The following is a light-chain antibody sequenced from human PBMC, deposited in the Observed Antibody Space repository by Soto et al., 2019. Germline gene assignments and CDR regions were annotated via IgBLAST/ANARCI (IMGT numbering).Light chain of an antibody. Sequence: TQPPSASGSPGQSVTISCTGTSSDVGTYNYVSWYQQHAGKAPKLVIYEVTKRPSGVPDRFSGSKSANTASLTVSGLQDEDEADYYCSSFASSNTWVFGGGTKLTVL. CDR3: SSFASSNTWV. CDR1: SSDVGTYNY. J-gene: IGLJ3*02. CDR2: EVT. V-gene: IGLV2-8*01.